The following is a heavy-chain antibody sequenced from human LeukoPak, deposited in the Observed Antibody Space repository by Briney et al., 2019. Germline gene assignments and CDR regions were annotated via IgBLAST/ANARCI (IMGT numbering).Heavy chain of an antibody. CDR1: GFTFSTYS. CDR3: ARVIISRWSFYYGMEV. J-gene: IGHJ6*02. V-gene: IGHV3-21*01. CDR2: ISGSATYT. Sequence: KPGGSLRLSCAASGFTFSTYSMNWVRQAPGKGLERVSSISGSATYTHYADSAKGRFTISRDNAKNSLYLQMDSLRAEDTAVYYCARVIISRWSFYYGMEVWGQGTTVTVSS. D-gene: IGHD6-13*01.